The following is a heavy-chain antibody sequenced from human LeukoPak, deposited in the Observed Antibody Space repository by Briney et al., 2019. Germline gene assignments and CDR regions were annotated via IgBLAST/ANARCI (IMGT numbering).Heavy chain of an antibody. CDR1: GGSISSYY. J-gene: IGHJ3*02. V-gene: IGHV4-4*07. D-gene: IGHD1-26*01. Sequence: SETLSLTCTVSGGSISSYYWSWIRQPAGKGLEWIGRIYTSGSTNYNPSLKSRVTMSVDTSKNQFSLKLSSVTAADTAVYYCARHWRWERLPDAFDIWGQGTMVTVSS. CDR3: ARHWRWERLPDAFDI. CDR2: IYTSGST.